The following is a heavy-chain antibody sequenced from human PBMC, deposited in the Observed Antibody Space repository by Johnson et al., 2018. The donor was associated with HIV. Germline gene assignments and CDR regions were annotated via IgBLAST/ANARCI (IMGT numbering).Heavy chain of an antibody. CDR1: GFTFSNAW. J-gene: IGHJ3*02. Sequence: VQLVESGGGLVKPGGSLRLSCAASGFTFSNAWMSWVRQAPGKGLEWVGRIKSKTDGGTTDYAEPVKGRFTISRDDSKNTLYLQMNSLKTEDTAVYYCARYRTSSQSAFDIWGQGTMVTVSS. CDR2: IKSKTDGGTT. V-gene: IGHV3-15*01. CDR3: ARYRTSSQSAFDI. D-gene: IGHD2-8*01.